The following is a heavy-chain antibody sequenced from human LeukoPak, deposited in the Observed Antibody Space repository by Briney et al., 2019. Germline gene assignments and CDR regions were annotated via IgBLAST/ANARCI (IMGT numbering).Heavy chain of an antibody. J-gene: IGHJ3*02. CDR1: GYTFTGYY. CDR3: ARVGSGSNRIHDAFDI. CDR2: INPNSGGT. V-gene: IGHV1-2*02. Sequence: ASVKVSCKASGYTFTGYYMHWVRQAPGQGLEWMGWINPNSGGTNYAQKFQGRVTMTRDTSISTAYMELSRLRSDDTAVYYCARVGSGSNRIHDAFDIWGQGTMVTVSS. D-gene: IGHD1-26*01.